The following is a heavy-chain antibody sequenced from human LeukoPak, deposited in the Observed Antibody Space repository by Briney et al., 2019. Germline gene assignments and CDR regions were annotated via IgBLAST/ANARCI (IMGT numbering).Heavy chain of an antibody. CDR1: GGSISSYY. CDR2: IYTSGST. Sequence: PSETLSLTCTVSGGSISSYYWSWIRQPPGKGLDWIGYIYTSGSTNYNPSLKSRVTISVDTSKNQFSLKLSSVTAADTAVYYCARDCSSTSCHTTSGAFDIWGQGTMVTVSS. J-gene: IGHJ3*02. D-gene: IGHD2-2*02. V-gene: IGHV4-4*09. CDR3: ARDCSSTSCHTTSGAFDI.